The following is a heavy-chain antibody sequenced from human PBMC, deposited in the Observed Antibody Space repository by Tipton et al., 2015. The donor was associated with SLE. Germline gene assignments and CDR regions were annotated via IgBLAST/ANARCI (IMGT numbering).Heavy chain of an antibody. J-gene: IGHJ5*02. CDR3: ARAHYYDSSGHSRGWFDP. V-gene: IGHV4-59*01. CDR1: GGSINFYY. Sequence: LRLSCTVSGGSINFYYWSWIRQPPGKGLEWIGYIYYSGSTNYNPSLKSRVTISVDTSKNQFSLKLSSVTAADTAVYYCARAHYYDSSGHSRGWFDPWGQGNLATVSS. D-gene: IGHD3-22*01. CDR2: IYYSGST.